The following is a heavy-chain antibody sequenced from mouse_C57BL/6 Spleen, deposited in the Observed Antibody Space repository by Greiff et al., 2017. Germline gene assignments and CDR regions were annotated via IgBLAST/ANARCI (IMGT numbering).Heavy chain of an antibody. V-gene: IGHV10-1*01. Sequence: GGGLVQPKGSLKLSCAASGFSFNTYAMNWVRQAPGKGLEWVARIRSKSNNYATYYADSVKDRFTISRDDSESMLYLQMNNLKTEDTAMYYCVRQLFAYWGQGTLVTVSA. CDR1: GFSFNTYA. CDR3: VRQLFAY. CDR2: IRSKSNNYAT. J-gene: IGHJ3*01.